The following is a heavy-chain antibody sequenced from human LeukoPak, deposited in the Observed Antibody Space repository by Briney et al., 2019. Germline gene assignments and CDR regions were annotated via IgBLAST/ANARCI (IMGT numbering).Heavy chain of an antibody. V-gene: IGHV1-3*01. CDR2: INAGNGNT. CDR3: AIIYGGKDDVNAFDI. Sequence: GASVNISCKASGYTFTHYAIHWVRQAPGQSLEWMGWINAGNGNTKYSQRFRGRVTITRDTSASAAYMELSRLRSDDTAVYYCAIIYGGKDDVNAFDIWGQGTRVTVSS. CDR1: GYTFTHYA. J-gene: IGHJ3*02. D-gene: IGHD4-23*01.